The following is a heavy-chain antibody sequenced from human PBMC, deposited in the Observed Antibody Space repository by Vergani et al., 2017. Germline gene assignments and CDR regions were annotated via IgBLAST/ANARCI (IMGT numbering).Heavy chain of an antibody. CDR1: GGTFSSYA. V-gene: IGHV1-69*13. D-gene: IGHD1-26*01. CDR2: IIPIFGTA. J-gene: IGHJ6*02. Sequence: QVQLVQSGAEVKKPGSSVKVSCEASGGTFSSYAISWVRQAPGQALEWMGRIIPIFGTANYAQKFQGRVTITADESTSTAYMELSSLRSEDTAVYYCARKQAGATIRGHGGMDVWGQGTTIIVS. CDR3: ARKQAGATIRGHGGMDV.